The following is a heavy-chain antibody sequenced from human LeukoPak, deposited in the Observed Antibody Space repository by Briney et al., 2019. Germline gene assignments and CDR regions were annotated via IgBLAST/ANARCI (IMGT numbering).Heavy chain of an antibody. CDR2: IWYDGSHI. CDR1: GFIFSNYG. Sequence: TGGSLRLSCAASGFIFSNYGMHWVPQAPGKGLEWVALIWYDGSHINYADSVKGRFTISRDNSKNTVYLEMSSLRVEDTAVYYCARDRGDWNFLEYWGQGTLVSVSS. D-gene: IGHD1-7*01. V-gene: IGHV3-33*01. J-gene: IGHJ4*02. CDR3: ARDRGDWNFLEY.